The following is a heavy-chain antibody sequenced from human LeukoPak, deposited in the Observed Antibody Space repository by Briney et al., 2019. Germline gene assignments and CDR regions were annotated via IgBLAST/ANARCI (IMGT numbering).Heavy chain of an antibody. CDR3: ARGMLRGVFIRGGFDY. CDR1: GYTFTSYD. CDR2: MNPNSGNT. V-gene: IGHV1-8*03. J-gene: IGHJ4*02. D-gene: IGHD3-10*01. Sequence: ASVKVSCKASGYTFTSYDINWVRQATGQGLEWMGWMNPNSGNTGYAQKFQGRVTITRNTSISTAYMELSSLRSEDTAVYYCARGMLRGVFIRGGFDYWGQGTLVTVSS.